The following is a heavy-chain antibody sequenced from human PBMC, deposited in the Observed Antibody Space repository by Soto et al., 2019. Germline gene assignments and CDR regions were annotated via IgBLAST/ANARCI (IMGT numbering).Heavy chain of an antibody. J-gene: IGHJ5*02. Sequence: QVQLQESGPGLVQPSQTLSLTCTVTGASISNDDYFWSWIRQPPGKGLEWIGFIYYSGTYYNPSLKSRATISADRSKNHCSMELSSVSAADTAVYYGARDLAYCASGSCYAKWGSWGQGTLVTVSS. V-gene: IGHV4-30-4*01. CDR2: IYYSGT. D-gene: IGHD2-21*01. CDR1: GASISNDDYF. CDR3: ARDLAYCASGSCYAKWGS.